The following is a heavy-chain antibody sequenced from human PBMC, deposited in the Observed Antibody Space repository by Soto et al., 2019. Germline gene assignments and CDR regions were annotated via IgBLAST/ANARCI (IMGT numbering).Heavy chain of an antibody. V-gene: IGHV3-48*01. D-gene: IGHD2-2*01. CDR3: VGEVGFQLIY. J-gene: IGHJ4*02. CDR2: ITSSDVT. CDR1: GFTFSTHS. Sequence: EVQLVESGGGLVQPGGSLRLSCAASGFTFSTHSMNWVRQAPGKGLEWISYITSSDVTMYADSVKGRFTISRDNAKNSLYLQMNSLRGEDRAVYFCVGEVGFQLIYWGQGTLVTVSS.